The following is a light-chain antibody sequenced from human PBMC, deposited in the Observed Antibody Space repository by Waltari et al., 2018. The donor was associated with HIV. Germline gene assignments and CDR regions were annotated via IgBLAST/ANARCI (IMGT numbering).Light chain of an antibody. CDR1: QDISNY. V-gene: IGKV1-33*01. J-gene: IGKJ2*01. CDR3: QQYDNRPLT. Sequence: DIQMTQSPSSLSASVGDRVTITCQASQDISNYLNWYQQKPGKAPKLLIYDASNLETGVPSRFSGSGSGTDFTCTISSLQPEDIATYYCQQYDNRPLTFGQGTKLEIK. CDR2: DAS.